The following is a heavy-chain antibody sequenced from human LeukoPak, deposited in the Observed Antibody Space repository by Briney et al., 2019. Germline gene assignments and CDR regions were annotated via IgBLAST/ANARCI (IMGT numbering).Heavy chain of an antibody. V-gene: IGHV4-34*01. J-gene: IGHJ6*03. CDR1: GGSFSGYY. CDR3: ARGKYGSGPSYYMDV. D-gene: IGHD3-10*01. Sequence: PSETLSLTCAVYGGSFSGYYWSWVRQPPGKGLEWIGEINHRGSTNYNPSLKSRVTISVDTSKNQFSLKLSSVTAADTAVYYCARGKYGSGPSYYMDVWGKGTTVTVSS. CDR2: INHRGST.